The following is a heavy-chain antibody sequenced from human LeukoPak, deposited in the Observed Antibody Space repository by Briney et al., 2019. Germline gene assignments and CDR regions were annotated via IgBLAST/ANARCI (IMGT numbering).Heavy chain of an antibody. CDR3: ARDRLIYGDYGDAFDI. V-gene: IGHV3-21*01. D-gene: IGHD4-17*01. CDR2: ISSSSSYI. CDR1: GFTFSSNG. Sequence: GSLRLSCAASGFTFSSNGMNWVRQAPGKGLEWVSSISSSSSYIYYADSVKGRFTISRDNAKTSLYLQMNSLRAEDTAVYYCARDRLIYGDYGDAFDIWGQGTMVTVSS. J-gene: IGHJ3*02.